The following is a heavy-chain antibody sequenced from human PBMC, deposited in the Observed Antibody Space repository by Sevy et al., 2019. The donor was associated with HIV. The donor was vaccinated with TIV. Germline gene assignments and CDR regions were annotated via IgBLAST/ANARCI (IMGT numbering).Heavy chain of an antibody. CDR2: IHYTGTT. D-gene: IGHD3-16*01. Sequence: SETLSLTCTVSGGSISTTDYYWSWIRQPPGKGLEWIGYIHYTGTTYYNPSLKSRLNKISFDTSRNQFSLKLSSVTAAETAVYYCARGVGGPGVMITFGGVKYGFDFWGQGRMVTVSS. CDR1: GGSISTTDYY. CDR3: ARGVGGPGVMITFGGVKYGFDF. J-gene: IGHJ3*01. V-gene: IGHV4-30-4*01.